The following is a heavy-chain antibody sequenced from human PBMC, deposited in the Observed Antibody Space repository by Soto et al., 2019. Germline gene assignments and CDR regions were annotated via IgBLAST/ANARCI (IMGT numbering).Heavy chain of an antibody. CDR1: GFTLSAFA. V-gene: IGHV3-30*09. CDR3: ARRGVESKFTGPGQDYFDY. D-gene: IGHD2-8*01. Sequence: QVKLVESGGGVVQPGTSLRLSCAASGFTLSAFATHWVRQAPGEGLEWVALTSADGNTIYYADSVKGRFALSRDTSRNILYLQMNSLRPDDTAVYYCARRGVESKFTGPGQDYFDYWGQGTQVIVSS. J-gene: IGHJ4*02. CDR2: TSADGNTI.